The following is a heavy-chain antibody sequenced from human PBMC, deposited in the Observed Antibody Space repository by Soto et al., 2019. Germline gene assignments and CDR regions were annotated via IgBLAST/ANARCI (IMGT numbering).Heavy chain of an antibody. CDR1: GFTFSSYG. CDR2: IWYDGSNK. D-gene: IGHD5-12*01. J-gene: IGHJ4*02. V-gene: IGHV3-33*01. CDR3: ARDLGGGYEAGFDY. Sequence: QVQLVESGGGVVQPGRSLRLSCAASGFTFSSYGMHWVRQAPGKGLEWVAVIWYDGSNKYYADSVKGRFTISRDNSKNTLYLQMNSLRAEDTAVYYCARDLGGGYEAGFDYWGQGTLVTVSS.